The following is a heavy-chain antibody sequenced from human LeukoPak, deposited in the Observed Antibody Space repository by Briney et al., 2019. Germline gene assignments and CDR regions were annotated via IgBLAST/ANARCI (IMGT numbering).Heavy chain of an antibody. V-gene: IGHV3-23*01. J-gene: IGHJ4*02. CDR1: GFTFSTYA. D-gene: IGHD6-19*01. CDR3: ARSGGPNYFDS. CDR2: ISSRSFST. Sequence: GGSLRLSCAASGFTFSTYAMSWVRQAPGKGLEWVSLISSRSFSTNYADSVKGRFTISRDDSRNMLYLQMNSLTAEDTAVYYCARSGGPNYFDSWGQGALVSVPS.